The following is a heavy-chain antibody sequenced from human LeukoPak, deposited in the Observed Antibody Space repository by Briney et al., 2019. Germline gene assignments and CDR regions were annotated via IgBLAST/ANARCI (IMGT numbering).Heavy chain of an antibody. Sequence: SETLSLTCTVSGGSLSSYYWNWIRQSPGKGLEGIGYIYYRGRTNYNTYLRSRGTISEETTKNLFSLKLNSMTAADTAVYYCARGVSKPRSFDYWGQGTLVTVSS. V-gene: IGHV4-59*01. CDR3: ARGVSKPRSFDY. D-gene: IGHD1-14*01. J-gene: IGHJ4*02. CDR2: IYYRGRT. CDR1: GGSLSSYY.